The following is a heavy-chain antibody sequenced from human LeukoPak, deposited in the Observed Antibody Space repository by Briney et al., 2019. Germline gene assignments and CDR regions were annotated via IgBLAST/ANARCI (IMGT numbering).Heavy chain of an antibody. J-gene: IGHJ4*02. CDR1: GVSFSGYY. Sequence: SETLSLTCAVYGVSFSGYYWSWIRQPPGKGLEWIGEINHSGSTNYNPSLKSRVTISVDTSKNQFSLKLSSVTAADTAVYYCARGFTYYYDSSGYRPFDYWGQGTLVTVSS. CDR3: ARGFTYYYDSSGYRPFDY. D-gene: IGHD3-22*01. CDR2: INHSGST. V-gene: IGHV4-34*01.